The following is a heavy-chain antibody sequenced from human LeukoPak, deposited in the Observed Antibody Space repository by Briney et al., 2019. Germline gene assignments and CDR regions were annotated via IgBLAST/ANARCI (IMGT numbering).Heavy chain of an antibody. CDR2: INHSGST. Sequence: PSETLSLTCAVYGASFSGYYWSWIRQPPGKGLEWIGEINHSGSTNYNPSLKSRVTISVDTSKNQFSLKLSSVTAADTAVYYCARGQRVRPGGKGRVLRPFDYWGQGTLVTVSS. V-gene: IGHV4-34*01. D-gene: IGHD3-16*01. J-gene: IGHJ4*02. CDR3: ARGQRVRPGGKGRVLRPFDY. CDR1: GASFSGYY.